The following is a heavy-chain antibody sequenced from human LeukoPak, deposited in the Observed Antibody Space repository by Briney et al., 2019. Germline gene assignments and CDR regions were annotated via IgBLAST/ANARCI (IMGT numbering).Heavy chain of an antibody. D-gene: IGHD4-23*01. Sequence: SETLSLTCTVSGGSISSSSYYWGWIRQPPGKGLEWIGSIYYSGSTYYNPSLKSRVTISVDTSKNQFSLKLSSVTAADTAVYFCARLDYGGKVLNYYMDVWGSGTTVTVSS. CDR2: IYYSGST. CDR3: ARLDYGGKVLNYYMDV. V-gene: IGHV4-39*07. CDR1: GGSISSSSYY. J-gene: IGHJ6*03.